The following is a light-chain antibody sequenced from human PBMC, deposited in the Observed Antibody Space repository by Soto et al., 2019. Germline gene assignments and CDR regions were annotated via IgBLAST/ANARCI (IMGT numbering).Light chain of an antibody. CDR1: SNDVGGYDY. CDR3: ISYTSISTYV. Sequence: QSALTQPASVSGSPGQSITIPCTGTSNDVGGYDYVSWYQQHPGKAPKFMIYEVSERPSGVSPRFSGSKSGNTASLTISGLQTEDEADYYCISYTSISTYVFGTGTKVTVL. V-gene: IGLV2-14*01. J-gene: IGLJ1*01. CDR2: EVS.